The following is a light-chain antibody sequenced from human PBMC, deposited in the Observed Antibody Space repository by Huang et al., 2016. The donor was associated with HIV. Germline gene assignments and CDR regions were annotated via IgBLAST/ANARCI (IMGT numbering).Light chain of an antibody. Sequence: EIVMTQSPATLSVSPGERATLSYRASQSVSANLAWYQPKPGQGPRLLIYDASTRATGIPDRFSGSGSGTEFTLTINSLQSEDFAVYYCQQYNNWPPLTFGGGTKVEIK. CDR1: QSVSAN. CDR2: DAS. CDR3: QQYNNWPPLT. V-gene: IGKV3-15*01. J-gene: IGKJ4*01.